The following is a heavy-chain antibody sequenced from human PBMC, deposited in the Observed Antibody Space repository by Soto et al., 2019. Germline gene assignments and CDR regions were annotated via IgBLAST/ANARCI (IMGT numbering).Heavy chain of an antibody. CDR1: SPSITSYY. CDR3: ARSGPADHHEYYYYYGMDV. Sequence: SETLSLTCTLSSPSITSYYWSWIRQPPGKGLEWIGYIYYSGRTNYNPSLKSRVTISVDTSKSQFSLKLSSVTAADTAVYYCARSGPADHHEYYYYYGMDVWGQGTTVTVS. D-gene: IGHD2-2*01. CDR2: IYYSGRT. V-gene: IGHV4-59*01. J-gene: IGHJ6*02.